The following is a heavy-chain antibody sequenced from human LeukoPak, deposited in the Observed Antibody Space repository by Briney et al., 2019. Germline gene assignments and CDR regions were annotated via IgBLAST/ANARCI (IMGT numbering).Heavy chain of an antibody. J-gene: IGHJ4*02. D-gene: IGHD6-19*01. CDR2: INPSADGT. V-gene: IGHV1-46*01. CDR3: ARDRRSSGWFLAHFDY. CDR1: GYTLTSYY. Sequence: ASVKVSCKASGYTLTSYYIHWVRQAPGQGLQWMGIINPSADGTVYAQKFQGRVTMTRDTSTSTVYMELSSLRSDYTAVYYCARDRRSSGWFLAHFDYWGQGALVTVSS.